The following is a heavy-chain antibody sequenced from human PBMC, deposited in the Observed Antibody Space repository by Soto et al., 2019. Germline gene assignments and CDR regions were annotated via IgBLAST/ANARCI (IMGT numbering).Heavy chain of an antibody. J-gene: IGHJ4*02. CDR1: GYTFTSYG. Sequence: GASVKVSCKASGYTFTSYGISWVRQAPGQGLEWMGWMNPNSGNTGYAQKFQGRATMTRNTSISTAYMELSSLRSEDTAVYYCVCSGTYWGQGTLVTVSS. CDR2: MNPNSGNT. D-gene: IGHD3-10*02. V-gene: IGHV1-8*02. CDR3: VCSGTY.